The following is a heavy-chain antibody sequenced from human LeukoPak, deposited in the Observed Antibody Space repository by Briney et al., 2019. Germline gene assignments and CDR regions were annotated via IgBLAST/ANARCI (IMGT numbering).Heavy chain of an antibody. J-gene: IGHJ6*03. Sequence: PSETLSLTCAVYGGSFSGYYWSWIRQPPGKGLERIGEINHSGSTNYNPSLKSRVTISVDTSKNQFSLKLSSVTATDTAVYYCARVGTTAMALFHYYYYYMDVWGKGTTVTVSS. CDR1: GGSFSGYY. CDR3: ARVGTTAMALFHYYYYYMDV. CDR2: INHSGST. D-gene: IGHD5-18*01. V-gene: IGHV4-34*01.